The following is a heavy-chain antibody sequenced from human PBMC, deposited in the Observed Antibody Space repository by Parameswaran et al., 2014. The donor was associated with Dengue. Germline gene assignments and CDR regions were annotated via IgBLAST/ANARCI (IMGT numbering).Heavy chain of an antibody. Sequence: WVRQAPGQGLEWMGWISAYNGNTNYAQKLQGRVTMTTDTSTSTAYMELRSLRSDDTAVYYCARGGYCSSTSCYSTPFDPWGQGTLVTVSS. J-gene: IGHJ5*02. CDR2: ISAYNGNT. V-gene: IGHV1-18*01. D-gene: IGHD2-2*01. CDR3: ARGGYCSSTSCYSTPFDP.